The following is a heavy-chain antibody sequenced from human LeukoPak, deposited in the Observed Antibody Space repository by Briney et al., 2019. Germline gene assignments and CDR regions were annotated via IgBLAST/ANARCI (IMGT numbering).Heavy chain of an antibody. D-gene: IGHD3-9*01. CDR3: AKSLTGYSPFDY. V-gene: IGHV3-23*01. CDR1: GFTFSSYA. CDR2: ISGGGGST. Sequence: GGSLRLSCAASGFTFSSYAMSWVRQSPGKGLEWVSAISGGGGSTYYADSVKGRFTISRDNSKNTLYLQMNSLRVEDTAVYYCAKSLTGYSPFDYWGQGTLVTVSS. J-gene: IGHJ4*02.